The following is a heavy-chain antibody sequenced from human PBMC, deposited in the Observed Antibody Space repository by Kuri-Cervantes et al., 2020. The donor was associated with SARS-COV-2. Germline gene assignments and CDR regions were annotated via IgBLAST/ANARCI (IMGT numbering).Heavy chain of an antibody. D-gene: IGHD3-3*01. V-gene: IGHV3-11*06. CDR3: ARYFGVITVDY. CDR1: GFTFSESY. CDR2: INTDGSHK. Sequence: GGSLRLSCEASGFTFSESYMSWICQAPGEGLEWVSSINTDGSHKNYADSVKGRFTISRDSAKSSLYLQMNSLRVEDTAVYYCARYFGVITVDYWGRGTLVTVSS. J-gene: IGHJ4*02.